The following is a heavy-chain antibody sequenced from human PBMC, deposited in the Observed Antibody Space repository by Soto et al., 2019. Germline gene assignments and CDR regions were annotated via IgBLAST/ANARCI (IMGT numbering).Heavy chain of an antibody. D-gene: IGHD2-15*01. J-gene: IGHJ5*02. CDR2: INTDGSNT. CDR1: GLTFSRYW. Sequence: GGSLRLSCAASGLTFSRYWMHWVRHAPGKGLVWVSHINTDGSNTNYADSVKGRFTISRDNAKSTLFLQMNSLRDEDTAVYYCAREFCSGGNCYTYYFDPWGQGIPVTVSS. V-gene: IGHV3-74*01. CDR3: AREFCSGGNCYTYYFDP.